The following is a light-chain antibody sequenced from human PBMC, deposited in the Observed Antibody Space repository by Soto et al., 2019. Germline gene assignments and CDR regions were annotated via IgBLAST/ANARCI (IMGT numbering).Light chain of an antibody. CDR3: QQYNNWPQT. V-gene: IGKV1-39*01. CDR1: RSISRY. Sequence: DIQVTQSPSSLCTSLGERVTITLLASRSISRYLNWYQQKPGKAPKLLIYSASSLQSGVPSRFSGSGSGTEFTLTISSLQSEDFAVYYCQQYNNWPQTFGQGTKVDIK. J-gene: IGKJ1*01. CDR2: SAS.